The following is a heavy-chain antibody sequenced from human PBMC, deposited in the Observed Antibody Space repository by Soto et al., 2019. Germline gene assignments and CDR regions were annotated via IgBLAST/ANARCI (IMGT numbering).Heavy chain of an antibody. CDR2: ISGSGGST. V-gene: IGHV3-23*01. D-gene: IGHD2-8*01. J-gene: IGHJ6*02. CDR3: AKDMLRSDYYYGMDV. Sequence: PGGSLRLSCAASGFTFSSYAMSWVRQAPGKGLEWVSAISGSGGSTYYADSVKGRFTISRDNSKNALYLQMNSLRAEDTAVYCCAKDMLRSDYYYGMDVWGQGTTVTVSS. CDR1: GFTFSSYA.